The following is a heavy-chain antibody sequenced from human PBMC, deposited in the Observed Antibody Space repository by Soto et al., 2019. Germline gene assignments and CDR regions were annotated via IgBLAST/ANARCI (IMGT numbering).Heavy chain of an antibody. CDR2: INPNSGGT. CDR3: ARGSGGSSYYYYGMDV. J-gene: IGHJ6*02. CDR1: GYTFTGYY. D-gene: IGHD2-15*01. V-gene: IGHV1-2*04. Sequence: GASVKVSCKASGYTFTGYYMHWVRQAPGQGLEWMGWINPNSGGTNYAQKFQGWVTMTRDTSISTAYMERSRLRSDDTAVYYCARGSGGSSYYYYGMDVWGQGTTVTVSS.